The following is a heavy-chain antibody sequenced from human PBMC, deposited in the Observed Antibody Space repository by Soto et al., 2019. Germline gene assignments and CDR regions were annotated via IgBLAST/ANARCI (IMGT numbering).Heavy chain of an antibody. V-gene: IGHV4-34*01. D-gene: IGHD6-13*01. CDR1: GGSFSGYY. Sequence: QVQLQQWGAGLLKPSETLSLTCGVYGGSFSGYYWSWIRQPPGKGLEWIGEINHSGSTNYNNPSLKTRVTISIDKSKNQFSQKLSSVTAADTAVYNCARQLKGIAMRDYWGQGTLVTVSS. J-gene: IGHJ4*02. CDR3: ARQLKGIAMRDY. CDR2: INHSGST.